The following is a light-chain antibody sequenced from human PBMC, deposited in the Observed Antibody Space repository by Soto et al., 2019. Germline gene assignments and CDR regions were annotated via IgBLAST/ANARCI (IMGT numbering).Light chain of an antibody. J-gene: IGKJ1*01. CDR1: QSISTW. Sequence: DIQMTQSPSTLSASVGDRVTITCRASQSISTWLAWYQQKPGKAPKLLIYAASSLQSGVPSRFSGSGSGTEFTLTIRSLQPDDFATYYCKHYNSYSEAFGQGTKVDIK. CDR3: KHYNSYSEA. CDR2: AAS. V-gene: IGKV1-5*01.